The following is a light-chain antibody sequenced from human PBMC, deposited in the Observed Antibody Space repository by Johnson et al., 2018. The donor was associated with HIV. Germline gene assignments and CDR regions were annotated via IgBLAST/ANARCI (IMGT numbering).Light chain of an antibody. J-gene: IGLJ1*01. CDR3: GTWDSRLSACV. CDR1: DSNIGNNY. V-gene: IGLV1-51*01. Sequence: QSVLTQPPSVSAAPGQKVTISCFGSDSNIGNNYVSWYQQVPGTAPKLLIYDNDKRPSGIPDRFSGSKSGTSATLGITGLQTGDEADYYCGTWDSRLSACVFGTGAKVTVL. CDR2: DND.